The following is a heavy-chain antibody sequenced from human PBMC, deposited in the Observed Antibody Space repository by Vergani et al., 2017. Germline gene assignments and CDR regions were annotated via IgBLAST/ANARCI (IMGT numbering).Heavy chain of an antibody. CDR2: IIPSFGTA. J-gene: IGHJ4*02. CDR1: GCTFSSYA. Sequence: QVQLLQSGAEVKKPESSVKVSCKASGCTFSSYAISWVRQAPGQGLEWMGGIIPSFGTANYAQKFQGRVTITADESTSTAYLELSSLRSEDTAVYYCAREGVEYSSSSYFDYWGQGTLVTVSS. CDR3: AREGVEYSSSSYFDY. V-gene: IGHV1-69*01. D-gene: IGHD6-6*01.